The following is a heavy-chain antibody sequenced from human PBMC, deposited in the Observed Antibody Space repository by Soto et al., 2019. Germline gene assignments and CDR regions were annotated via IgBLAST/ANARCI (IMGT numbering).Heavy chain of an antibody. CDR3: ARGVVVVVAATPVDYYYYYMDV. J-gene: IGHJ6*03. Sequence: ASVKVSCKASGYTFTGYYMHCVRQAPGQGLEWMGWINPNSGGTNYAQKFQGWVTMTRDTSISTAYMELSRLRSDDTAVYYCARGVVVVVAATPVDYYYYYMDVWGKGTTVTVSS. V-gene: IGHV1-2*04. CDR2: INPNSGGT. D-gene: IGHD2-15*01. CDR1: GYTFTGYY.